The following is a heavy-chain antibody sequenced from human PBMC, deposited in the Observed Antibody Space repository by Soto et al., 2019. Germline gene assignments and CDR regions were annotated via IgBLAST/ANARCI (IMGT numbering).Heavy chain of an antibody. D-gene: IGHD2-2*01. Sequence: PGGSLRLSCAASGFTFSSYAMSWVRQAPGKGLEWVSAISGSGGSTYYAESVKGRFTISRDNSKNTLYLQMNSLRAEDTAVYYCAPQRRYCSSTSCYPFDYWGQGTLVTVS. J-gene: IGHJ4*02. V-gene: IGHV3-23*01. CDR3: APQRRYCSSTSCYPFDY. CDR1: GFTFSSYA. CDR2: ISGSGGST.